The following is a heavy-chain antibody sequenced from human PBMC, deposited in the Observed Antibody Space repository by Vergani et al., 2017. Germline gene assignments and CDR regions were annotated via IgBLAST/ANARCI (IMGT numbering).Heavy chain of an antibody. Sequence: QVQLVASGGGLVRPGGSLRLSCAASGFIFSDYYMTWNRQTPGKGLEWLAHISDGGETKMYAESLKGRFTVSRDNTKNLLILQMKTLKVDDTATYYCGRKQSPASLMDKPIDIWGQGTLVTVSS. J-gene: IGHJ5*02. D-gene: IGHD1/OR15-1a*01. V-gene: IGHV3-11*01. CDR1: GFIFSDYY. CDR2: ISDGGETK. CDR3: GRKQSPASLMDKPIDI.